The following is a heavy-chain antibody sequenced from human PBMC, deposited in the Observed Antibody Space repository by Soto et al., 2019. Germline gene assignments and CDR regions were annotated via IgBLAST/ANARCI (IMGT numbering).Heavy chain of an antibody. D-gene: IGHD3-10*01. V-gene: IGHV1-18*01. Sequence: GASVKVSCKASGYTFTRSGISWVRQAPGQGLEWMGWISTYNGDTNYAQTFQGRVTMTTDTSTSTAYMELRSLRSDDTAVYYCARVEVLWFGGWFDPWGQGTLVTVSS. CDR3: ARVEVLWFGGWFDP. CDR2: ISTYNGDT. J-gene: IGHJ5*02. CDR1: GYTFTRSG.